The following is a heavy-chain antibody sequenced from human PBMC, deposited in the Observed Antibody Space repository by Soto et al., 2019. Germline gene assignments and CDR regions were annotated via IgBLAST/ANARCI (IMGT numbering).Heavy chain of an antibody. CDR2: IDPYDTGI. D-gene: IGHD2-15*01. Sequence: GGSLRLSCAASGFAFSSEWMHWVRQAPGKGLVWVSRIDPYDTGITYADSVKGRFTISRDNAKNTLYLQMNSLRAEDTAVYYCTSDTFGARDSWGQGTLVTVLL. J-gene: IGHJ4*02. V-gene: IGHV3-74*01. CDR1: GFAFSSEW. CDR3: TSDTFGARDS.